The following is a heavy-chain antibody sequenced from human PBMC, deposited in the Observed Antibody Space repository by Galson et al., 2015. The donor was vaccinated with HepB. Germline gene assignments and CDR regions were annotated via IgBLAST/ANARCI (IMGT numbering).Heavy chain of an antibody. CDR3: TRIRNRYSYARSGY. CDR1: GFTFGDYA. Sequence: SLRLSCAASGFTFGDYAMSWFRQAPGKGLEWVGFIRSKAYGGTTEYAASVKGRFTISRDDSKSIAYLQMNSLKTEDTAVYYCTRIRNRYSYARSGYWGQGTLVTVSS. CDR2: IRSKAYGGTT. V-gene: IGHV3-49*03. D-gene: IGHD5-18*01. J-gene: IGHJ4*02.